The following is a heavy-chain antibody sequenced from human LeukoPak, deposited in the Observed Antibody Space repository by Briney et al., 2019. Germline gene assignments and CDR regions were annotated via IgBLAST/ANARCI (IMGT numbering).Heavy chain of an antibody. J-gene: IGHJ4*02. D-gene: IGHD4/OR15-4a*01. CDR2: ISGSGGST. CDR3: ARRAGAYSHPYDY. Sequence: GGSLRLSCAASGFTFSSYAMSWVRQAPGKGLEWVSAISGSGGSTHYSDSVKGRFTISRDNSKNTLYLQMNSLRAEDTAVYYCARRAGAYSHPYDYWGQGTLVTVSS. CDR1: GFTFSSYA. V-gene: IGHV3-23*01.